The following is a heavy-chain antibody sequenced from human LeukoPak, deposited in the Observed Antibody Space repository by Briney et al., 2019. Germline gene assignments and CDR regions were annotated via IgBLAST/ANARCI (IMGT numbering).Heavy chain of an antibody. CDR3: IRVKSWDTRFYLDS. D-gene: IGHD1-26*01. Sequence: GGALTLSCATSGFTFNVAWMNWVRQAPGKGLEWVGRSQNTGSGWTTDYVAPMKGRFTILRDDSKRTVYLKMNSLKPEDTAVYYCIRVKSWDTRFYLDSWGQGTLVTVSS. CDR2: SQNTGSGWTT. CDR1: GFTFNVAW. V-gene: IGHV3-15*01. J-gene: IGHJ4*02.